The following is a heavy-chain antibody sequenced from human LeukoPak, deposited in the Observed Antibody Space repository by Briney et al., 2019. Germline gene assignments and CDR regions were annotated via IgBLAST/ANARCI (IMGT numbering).Heavy chain of an antibody. CDR3: ARAPCGGDCYSVGYYFDY. D-gene: IGHD2-21*02. CDR1: GGSISSGGYY. J-gene: IGHJ4*02. V-gene: IGHV4-31*03. CDR2: IYYSGST. Sequence: SETLSLTCTVSGGSISSGGYYWSWIRQHPGKGLEWIGYIYYSGSTYYNPSLKSRVTTSVDTSKNQFSLKLSSVTAADTAVYYCARAPCGGDCYSVGYYFDYWGQGTLVTVYS.